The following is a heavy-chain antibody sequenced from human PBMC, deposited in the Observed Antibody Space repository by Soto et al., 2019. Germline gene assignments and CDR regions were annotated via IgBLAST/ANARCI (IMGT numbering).Heavy chain of an antibody. CDR2: IWYDGSNK. Sequence: QVQLVESGGGVVQPGRSLRLSCAASGFTFSSYGMHWVRQAPGKGLEWVAVIWYDGSNKYYADSVKGRFTISRDNSKNSLALQMNSLRAEDTAVYYCARDGDRLGYYYYGMDVWGQGTTVTVSS. CDR1: GFTFSSYG. CDR3: ARDGDRLGYYYYGMDV. D-gene: IGHD3-16*01. J-gene: IGHJ6*02. V-gene: IGHV3-33*01.